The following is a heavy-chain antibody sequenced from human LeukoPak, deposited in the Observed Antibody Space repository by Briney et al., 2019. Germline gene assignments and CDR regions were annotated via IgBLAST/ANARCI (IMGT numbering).Heavy chain of an antibody. J-gene: IGHJ4*02. D-gene: IGHD6-19*01. Sequence: GGSLRLSCAASGFTFSSYWMSWVRQAPGKGLEWVANIKQDGSEKDCVDSVKGRFTISRDNAKNSLYLQMNSLRAEDTAVYYCARMDIAVAGIFDYWGQGTLVTVSS. CDR1: GFTFSSYW. CDR3: ARMDIAVAGIFDY. V-gene: IGHV3-7*01. CDR2: IKQDGSEK.